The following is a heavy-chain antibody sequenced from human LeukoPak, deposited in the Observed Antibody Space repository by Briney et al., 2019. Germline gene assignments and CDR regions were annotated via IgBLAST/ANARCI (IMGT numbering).Heavy chain of an antibody. CDR3: ARWGRVVPAARRRTYYYGMDV. D-gene: IGHD2-2*01. CDR2: MNPNSGNT. CDR1: GYTFTSYD. Sequence: ASVKVSCKASGYTFTSYDINWVRQATGQGLEWMGWMNPNSGNTGYAQKFQGRVTMTRNTSMSTAYMELSSLRSEDTAVYYCARWGRVVPAARRRTYYYGMDVWGQGTTVTVSS. V-gene: IGHV1-8*01. J-gene: IGHJ6*02.